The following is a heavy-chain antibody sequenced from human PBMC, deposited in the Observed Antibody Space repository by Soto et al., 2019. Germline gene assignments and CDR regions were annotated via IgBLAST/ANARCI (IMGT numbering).Heavy chain of an antibody. CDR1: GFTFSSYA. D-gene: IGHD2-15*01. V-gene: IGHV3-23*01. CDR2: ISGSGGST. Sequence: GGSLRLSCAASGFTFSSYAMSWVRQAPGKGLEWVSAISGSGGSTYYADSVKGRFTISRDNSKNTLYLQMNSLRAEDTAVYYCARGPEDIVVVVAAADTPPDRMDVWGQGNTVTVS. J-gene: IGHJ6*02. CDR3: ARGPEDIVVVVAAADTPPDRMDV.